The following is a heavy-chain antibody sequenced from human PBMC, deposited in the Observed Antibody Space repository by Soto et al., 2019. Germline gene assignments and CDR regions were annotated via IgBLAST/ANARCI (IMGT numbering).Heavy chain of an antibody. CDR1: GFTFSNAW. V-gene: IGHV3-53*04. CDR2: LHSGGDT. Sequence: GGSLRLSCAASGFTFSNAWMSWVRQAPGKGLEWVSVLHSGGDTYYANSVKGRFTISRHDSTNTLFLQMNSLTAVDTAVYYCARDGPYYYASRMDVWGQGTTVTVSS. CDR3: ARDGPYYYASRMDV. D-gene: IGHD3-10*01. J-gene: IGHJ6*02.